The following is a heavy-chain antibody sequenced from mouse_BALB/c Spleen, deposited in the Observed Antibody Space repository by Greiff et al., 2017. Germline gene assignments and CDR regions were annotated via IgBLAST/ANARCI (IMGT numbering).Heavy chain of an antibody. J-gene: IGHJ4*01. D-gene: IGHD2-4*01. CDR3: ARGDYDDAMDY. CDR1: GFTFSDYY. V-gene: IGHV5-4*02. CDR2: ISDGGSYT. Sequence: DVQLVESGGGLVKPGGSLKLSCAASGFTFSDYYMYWVRQTPEKRLEWVATISDGGSYTYYPDSVKGRFTISRDNAKNNLYLQMSSLKSEDTAMYYCARGDYDDAMDYWGQGTSVTVSS.